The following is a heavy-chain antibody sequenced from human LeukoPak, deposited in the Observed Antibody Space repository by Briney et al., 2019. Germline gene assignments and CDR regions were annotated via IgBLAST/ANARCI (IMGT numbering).Heavy chain of an antibody. J-gene: IGHJ6*02. CDR2: IKQDGSEK. V-gene: IGHV3-7*01. Sequence: GGSLRLSCAASGFTFSSYWMSWVRQAPGKGLEWVANIKQDGSEKYYVDSVKGRFTISRDNAKNSLYLQMNSLRAEDTAVYYCARGSGSWIYHFYGMDVWGQGTTVTVSS. CDR1: GFTFSSYW. D-gene: IGHD2-15*01. CDR3: ARGSGSWIYHFYGMDV.